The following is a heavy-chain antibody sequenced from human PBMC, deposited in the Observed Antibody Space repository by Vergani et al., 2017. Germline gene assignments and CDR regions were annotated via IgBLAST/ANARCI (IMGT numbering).Heavy chain of an antibody. CDR2: INHSGST. J-gene: IGHJ3*02. CDR1: GGSFSGYY. Sequence: QVQLQQWGAGLLKPSETLSLTCAVYGGSFSGYYWSWIRQPPGKGLEWIGEINHSGSTNYNPSLKSRVTISVDTSKNQFSLKLSSVTAADTAVYYCARGGGNADDAFDIWGQGTMVTVS. V-gene: IGHV4-34*01. CDR3: ARGGGNADDAFDI. D-gene: IGHD4-23*01.